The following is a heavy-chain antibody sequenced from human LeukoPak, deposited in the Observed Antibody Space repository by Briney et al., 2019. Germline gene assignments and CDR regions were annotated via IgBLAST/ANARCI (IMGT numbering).Heavy chain of an antibody. J-gene: IGHJ6*03. CDR1: GGSISSGDYY. V-gene: IGHV4-61*02. CDR2: IYASGST. CDR3: ARGGLVGDYYYYYMDV. D-gene: IGHD6-19*01. Sequence: PSETLSLTCTVSGGSISSGDYYWSWIRQPAGKGLEWIGRIYASGSTNYNPSLKSRVTISVDTSKNQFSLKLSSVTAADTAVYYCARGGLVGDYYYYYMDVWGKGTTVTVSS.